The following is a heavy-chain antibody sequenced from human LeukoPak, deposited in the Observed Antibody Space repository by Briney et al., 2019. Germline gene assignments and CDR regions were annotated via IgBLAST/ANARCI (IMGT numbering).Heavy chain of an antibody. Sequence: GGSLRLSCAASGFTFSSYWMSWVRQAPGKGLEWVSYISSSGSTIYYADSVKGRFTISRDNAENSIYLQMSSLRAEDTAIYYCARDGPPRSPTSGWFDPWGQGTLVTVSS. CDR3: ARDGPPRSPTSGWFDP. CDR2: ISSSGSTI. D-gene: IGHD2-15*01. J-gene: IGHJ5*02. V-gene: IGHV3-48*04. CDR1: GFTFSSYW.